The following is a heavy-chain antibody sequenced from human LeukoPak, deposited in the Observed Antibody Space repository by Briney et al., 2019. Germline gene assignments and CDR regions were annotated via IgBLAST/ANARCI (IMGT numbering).Heavy chain of an antibody. Sequence: GGSLRLSCAASGFTFSNYAMTWVRQAPGKGLEWVSTISGTTGSTYYADSVEGRFTISRDNSRNTLYLQMNSLRAEDTAVYYCAKRRLGGPTLPLCFGYWGQGTLVTVSS. CDR3: AKRRLGGPTLPLCFGY. CDR2: ISGTTGST. V-gene: IGHV3-23*01. CDR1: GFTFSNYA. J-gene: IGHJ4*02. D-gene: IGHD1-26*01.